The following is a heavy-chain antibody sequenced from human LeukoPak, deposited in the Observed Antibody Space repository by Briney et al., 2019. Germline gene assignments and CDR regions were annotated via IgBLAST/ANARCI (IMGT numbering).Heavy chain of an antibody. Sequence: GGSLRLSCAASRVTFISYWLSWVRQAPGKGLEWVANIKQDGSEKYYVDSVKGRFTISIDNAKSSLYLQMNSLRAEDTAVYYCARGASGIQLWFFDPWGQGTLVTVSS. J-gene: IGHJ5*02. CDR3: ARGASGIQLWFFDP. V-gene: IGHV3-7*01. CDR2: IKQDGSEK. D-gene: IGHD5-18*01. CDR1: RVTFISYW.